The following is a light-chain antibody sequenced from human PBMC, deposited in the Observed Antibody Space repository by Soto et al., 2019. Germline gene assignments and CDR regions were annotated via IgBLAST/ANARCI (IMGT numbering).Light chain of an antibody. V-gene: IGKV3-15*01. CDR2: GVS. CDR3: QQRNNWPWT. CDR1: QSVGTN. Sequence: ERVMTQSPVTLSVSPGESVTLSCRASQSVGTNLAWYQQKPGQAPSLLIYGVSTRATGIPTRFSGSGSGRQFTLTISSLQSEDFAVYYCQQRNNWPWTFGQGTKVEIK. J-gene: IGKJ1*01.